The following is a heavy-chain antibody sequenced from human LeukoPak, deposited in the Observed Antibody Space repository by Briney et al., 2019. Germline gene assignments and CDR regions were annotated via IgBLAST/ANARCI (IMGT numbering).Heavy chain of an antibody. CDR3: ASSSNYYDSSGYYLAPDDAFDI. J-gene: IGHJ3*02. V-gene: IGHV5-51*01. D-gene: IGHD3-22*01. CDR2: IYPGDSDT. CDR1: GYSFTSYW. Sequence: GESLKISCNGSGYSFTSYWIGWVRQMPGKGLEWMGIIYPGDSDTRYSPSFQGQVTISADKSISTAYLPWSSLKASDTAMYYCASSSNYYDSSGYYLAPDDAFDIWGQGTMVTVSS.